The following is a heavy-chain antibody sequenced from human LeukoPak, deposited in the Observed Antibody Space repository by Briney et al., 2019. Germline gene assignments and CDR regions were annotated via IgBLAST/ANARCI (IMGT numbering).Heavy chain of an antibody. J-gene: IGHJ4*02. CDR2: ITSNGGRT. CDR1: GFTFSSYS. D-gene: IGHD3-16*02. Sequence: TGGSLRLSCAASGFTFSSYSMHWVRQAPGKGLEYVSAITSNGGRTYYANSVEGRFTISRDNSKNTLYLQVGSLRAEDMAVYYCARWGGRYPFDYWGQGTLVTVSS. V-gene: IGHV3-64*01. CDR3: ARWGGRYPFDY.